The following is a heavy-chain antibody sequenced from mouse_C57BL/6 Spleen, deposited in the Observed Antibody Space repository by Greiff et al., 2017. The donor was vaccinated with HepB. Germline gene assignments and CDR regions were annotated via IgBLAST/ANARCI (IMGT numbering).Heavy chain of an antibody. Sequence: VQLVESGAELVRPGASVTLSCKASGYTFTDYEMHWVKQTPVHGLEWIGAIDPETGGTAYNQKFKGKAILTADKSSSTAYMELRSLTSEDSAVYYCTRRDYDGYWGQGTTLTVSS. J-gene: IGHJ2*01. CDR3: TRRDYDGY. CDR2: IDPETGGT. CDR1: GYTFTDYE. D-gene: IGHD2-4*01. V-gene: IGHV1-15*01.